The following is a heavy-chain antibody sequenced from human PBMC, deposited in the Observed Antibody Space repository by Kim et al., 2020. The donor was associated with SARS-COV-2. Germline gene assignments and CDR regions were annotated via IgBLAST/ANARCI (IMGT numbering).Heavy chain of an antibody. D-gene: IGHD3-10*01. V-gene: IGHV3-23*01. CDR2: ISGSGGST. CDR3: AKESGSDYYSGMDV. CDR1: GFTFSSYA. Sequence: GGSLRLSCAASGFTFSSYAMSWVRQATGKGLEWVSAISGSGGSTYYADSVKGRFTISRDNSKKTLYLQMNSLRAEDTAVYYCAKESGSDYYSGMDVWGQGTTVTVSS. J-gene: IGHJ6*02.